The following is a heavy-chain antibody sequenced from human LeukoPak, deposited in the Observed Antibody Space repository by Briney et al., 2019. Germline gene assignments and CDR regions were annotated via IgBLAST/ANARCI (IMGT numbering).Heavy chain of an antibody. CDR1: GFTFSSYG. Sequence: GGSLRLSCAASGFTFSSYGMHWVRQAPGKGLEWVAFIRYDGSNKYYADSVKGRFTISRDNSKNTLYLQMNSLRAEDTAVYYCAKAMARLRGFDYWGQGTLVTVSS. CDR2: IRYDGSNK. CDR3: AKAMARLRGFDY. V-gene: IGHV3-30*02. D-gene: IGHD3-16*01. J-gene: IGHJ4*02.